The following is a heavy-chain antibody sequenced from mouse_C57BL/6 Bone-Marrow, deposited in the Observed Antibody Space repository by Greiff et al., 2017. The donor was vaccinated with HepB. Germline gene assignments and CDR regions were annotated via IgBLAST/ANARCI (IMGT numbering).Heavy chain of an antibody. J-gene: IGHJ2*01. D-gene: IGHD1-1*01. CDR2: ISYDGSN. CDR3: ARDLFITTVVVDY. V-gene: IGHV3-6*01. CDR1: GYSITSGYY. Sequence: DVKLQESGPGLVKPSQSLSLTCSVTGYSITSGYYWNWIRQFPGNKLEWMGYISYDGSNNYNPSLKNRISITRDTSKNQFFLKLNSVTTEDTATYYCARDLFITTVVVDYWGQGTTLTVSS.